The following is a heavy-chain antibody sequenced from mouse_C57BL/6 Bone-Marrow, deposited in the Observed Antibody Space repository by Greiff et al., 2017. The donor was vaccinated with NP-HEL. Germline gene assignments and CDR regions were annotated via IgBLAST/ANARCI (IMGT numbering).Heavy chain of an antibody. D-gene: IGHD1-1*01. V-gene: IGHV1-63*01. J-gene: IGHJ2*01. CDR1: GYTFTNYW. CDR3: ARSILLRFDY. Sequence: VNVVESGAELVRPGTSVKMSCKASGYTFTNYWIGWAKQRPGHGLEGIGDIYPGGGYTNYNEKFKGKATLTADKSSSTAYMQFSSLTSEDSAIYYCARSILLRFDYWGQGTTLTVSS. CDR2: IYPGGGYT.